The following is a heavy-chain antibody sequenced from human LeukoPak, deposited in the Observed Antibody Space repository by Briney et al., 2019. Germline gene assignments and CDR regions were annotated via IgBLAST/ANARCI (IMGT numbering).Heavy chain of an antibody. D-gene: IGHD1-26*01. CDR1: GITFSSYS. CDR3: ARGGSYLSAFDI. CDR2: ISSFSGTI. Sequence: GGSLRLSCVASGITFSSYSMNWVRQAPGKGLEWVSYISSFSGTINYADSVKGRFTISRDNAKNPLYLQMNSLRAEDTAVYYCARGGSYLSAFDIWGQGTMVTVSS. V-gene: IGHV3-48*01. J-gene: IGHJ3*02.